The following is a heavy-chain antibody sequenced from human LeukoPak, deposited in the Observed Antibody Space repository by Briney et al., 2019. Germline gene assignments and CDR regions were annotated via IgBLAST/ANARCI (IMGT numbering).Heavy chain of an antibody. CDR1: GGSISSVDYY. Sequence: LSLTCTVSGGSISSVDYYWSWIRQYPGKGLEWVSAISGSGGSTYYADSVKGRFTISRDNSKNTLYLQMNSLRAEDTAVYYCAKDRAVAEYFDYWGPGTLVTVSS. CDR2: ISGSGGST. J-gene: IGHJ4*02. CDR3: AKDRAVAEYFDY. V-gene: IGHV3-23*01. D-gene: IGHD6-19*01.